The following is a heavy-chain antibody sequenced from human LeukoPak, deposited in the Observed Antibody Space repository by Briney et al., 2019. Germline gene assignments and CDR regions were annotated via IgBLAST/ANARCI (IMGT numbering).Heavy chain of an antibody. CDR3: ARVRYSGSYYGHDAFDI. D-gene: IGHD1-26*01. J-gene: IGHJ3*02. CDR2: IYRSGST. Sequence: SGTLSLTCAVSGGSISSPNWWTWIRQPPGKGLEWIGEIYRSGSTNYNPSLKSRVTMSVDKSKNQFSLKMTSVTAADTAVYYCARVRYSGSYYGHDAFDIWGQGTMVTVSS. CDR1: GGSISSPNW. V-gene: IGHV4-4*02.